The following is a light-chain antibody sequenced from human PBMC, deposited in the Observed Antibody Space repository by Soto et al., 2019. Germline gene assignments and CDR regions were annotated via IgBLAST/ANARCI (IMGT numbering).Light chain of an antibody. Sequence: QSALTQPASVSGSPGQSITISCTGTSSDVGGYNYVSWYQQHPGKAPKLMIYDVSNRPSGVSNRFSGSKSGNTASLTISGLQAEDEADYYCSFYTSRSTLVVFGGGTKLTVL. CDR3: SFYTSRSTLVV. J-gene: IGLJ2*01. V-gene: IGLV2-14*01. CDR1: SSDVGGYNY. CDR2: DVS.